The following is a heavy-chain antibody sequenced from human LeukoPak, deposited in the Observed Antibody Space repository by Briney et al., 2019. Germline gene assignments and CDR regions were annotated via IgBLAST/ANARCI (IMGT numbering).Heavy chain of an antibody. CDR1: GFTFSSYV. V-gene: IGHV3-30*04. CDR3: ADLDYGDPPGY. Sequence: PGRSLRLSCAASGFTFSSYVMHWVRQAPGKGLEWVAIISYDGSNEYYADSVKGRFTISRDNSKNTLYLQMNSLRAEDTAVYYCADLDYGDPPGYWGQGTLVTVSS. CDR2: ISYDGSNE. J-gene: IGHJ4*02. D-gene: IGHD4-17*01.